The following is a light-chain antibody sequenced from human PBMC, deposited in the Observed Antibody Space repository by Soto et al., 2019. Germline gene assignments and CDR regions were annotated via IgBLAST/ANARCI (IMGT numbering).Light chain of an antibody. CDR3: QSYDDSLSVHYV. Sequence: QSALTQPPSVSGAPGQRVTISCTGSSSNIGSTYDVQWYQQLPGTAPKLLIHGNTNRPSGVPDRFSGSKSGTSASLAITGLQADDEADYYCQSYDDSLSVHYVFGIGTKLTVL. CDR1: SSNIGSTYD. CDR2: GNT. V-gene: IGLV1-40*01. J-gene: IGLJ1*01.